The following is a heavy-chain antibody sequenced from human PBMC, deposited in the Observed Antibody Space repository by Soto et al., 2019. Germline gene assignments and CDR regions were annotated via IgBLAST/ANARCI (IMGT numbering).Heavy chain of an antibody. D-gene: IGHD2-15*01. V-gene: IGHV4-34*01. J-gene: IGHJ6*02. CDR2: INHSGST. Sequence: QVQLQQWGAGLLKPSETLSLTCAVYGGSFSGYYWSWIRQPPGKGLEWIGEINHSGSTNYNPSLKWRVPISVDSSRNQFSLKLSSVTAADTAVYYWAREVNRRYCSGGSCYSAHYYYGMDVWGQGTTVAVSS. CDR1: GGSFSGYY. CDR3: AREVNRRYCSGGSCYSAHYYYGMDV.